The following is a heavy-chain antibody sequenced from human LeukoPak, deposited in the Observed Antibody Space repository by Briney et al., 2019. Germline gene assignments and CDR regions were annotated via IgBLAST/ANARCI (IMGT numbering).Heavy chain of an antibody. CDR3: ARGFFVSWWYRDYYGMDV. CDR2: ISSSTRYI. V-gene: IGHV3-21*01. J-gene: IGHJ6*02. D-gene: IGHD2-15*01. Sequence: GGSLRLSCAASGFPFNSDSMNWVRQAPGKGLEWVSYISSSTRYIYYADSVKGRFTISRDNSKNTLYLQMNSLRAEDTAVYYCARGFFVSWWYRDYYGMDVWGQGTTVTVSS. CDR1: GFPFNSDS.